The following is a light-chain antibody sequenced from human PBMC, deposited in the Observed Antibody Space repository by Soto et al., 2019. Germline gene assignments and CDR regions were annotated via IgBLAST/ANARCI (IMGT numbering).Light chain of an antibody. Sequence: EIVLTQSPGTLSLSPGERATLSCRGSQTFSSNSLAWYQHKPGQAPRLLIYGASTRATGIPARFSGSGSGTEFTLTISSLQSEDFAVYYCQQYNNWPPITFGQGTRLEIK. CDR3: QQYNNWPPIT. CDR1: QTFSSN. CDR2: GAS. V-gene: IGKV3-15*01. J-gene: IGKJ5*01.